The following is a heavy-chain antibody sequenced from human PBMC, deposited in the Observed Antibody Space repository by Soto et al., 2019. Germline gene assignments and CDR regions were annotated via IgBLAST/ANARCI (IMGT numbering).Heavy chain of an antibody. CDR2: IIPILGIA. CDR3: ASPGTYRLVSQYYVFDY. V-gene: IGHV1-69*02. Sequence: QVQLVQSGAEVKKPGSSVKVSCKASGGTFSSYTISWVRQAPGQGLEWMGRIIPILGIANYAQKFQGRVKKNADKSTSTAYMELSSLRSEDTAVYYCASPGTYRLVSQYYVFDYWGQGTLVTVSS. D-gene: IGHD3-16*02. CDR1: GGTFSSYT. J-gene: IGHJ4*02.